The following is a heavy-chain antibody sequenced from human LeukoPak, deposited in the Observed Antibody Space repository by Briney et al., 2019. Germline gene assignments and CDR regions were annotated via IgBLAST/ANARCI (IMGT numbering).Heavy chain of an antibody. V-gene: IGHV1-8*01. D-gene: IGHD5-12*01. CDR1: GYTFTSYD. J-gene: IGHJ6*03. CDR3: ARGRLYRGQADYYYYMDV. CDR2: MNPNSGNT. Sequence: GASVKVSCKASGYTFTSYDINWVRQATGQGLEWMGWMNPNSGNTGYAQKFQGRVTMTRNTSISTAYMELSSLRSEDTAVYYCARGRLYRGQADYYYYMDVWGKGTTVTVSS.